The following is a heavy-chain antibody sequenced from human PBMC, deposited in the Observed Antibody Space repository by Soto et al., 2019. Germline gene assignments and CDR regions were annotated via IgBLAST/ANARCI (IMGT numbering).Heavy chain of an antibody. Sequence: PGGSVRLSCAASGVSIRNYWMHWVRQAPGKGLVWVSRINGDGTSTSSADSVRGRFSISRDNVKNTLFLQMSSLRVEDTAVYYCAREGDWTIDYWGQGALVTVSS. V-gene: IGHV3-74*01. CDR1: GVSIRNYW. CDR2: INGDGTST. D-gene: IGHD2-21*01. J-gene: IGHJ4*02. CDR3: AREGDWTIDY.